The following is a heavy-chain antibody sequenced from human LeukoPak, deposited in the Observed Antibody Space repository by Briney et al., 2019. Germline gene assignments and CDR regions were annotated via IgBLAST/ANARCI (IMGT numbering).Heavy chain of an antibody. CDR1: GFSFSSFG. CDR3: AKSQRGYCSSTSCYGDY. V-gene: IGHV3-30*02. D-gene: IGHD2-2*03. CDR2: IRYDETNK. Sequence: GGSLRLSCAASGFSFSSFGMHWVRQAPGKGLEWVAFIRYDETNKFYADSVKGRFTLSRDNSNNTLYLKMNSLRAEDSAVYHCAKSQRGYCSSTSCYGDYWGQGTLVTVSS. J-gene: IGHJ4*02.